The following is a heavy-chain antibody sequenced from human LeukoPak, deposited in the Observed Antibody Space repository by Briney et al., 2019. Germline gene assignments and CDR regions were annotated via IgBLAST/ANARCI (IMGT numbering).Heavy chain of an antibody. CDR1: GFSFTGYA. D-gene: IGHD4-17*01. CDR3: ARVGSAVTTFFDY. J-gene: IGHJ4*02. V-gene: IGHV3-66*01. Sequence: GGSLRLSCAASGFSFTGYAMSWVRQAPGKGLEWVSVIYTGGNTYYADSVKGRFTISRDSSKNTLYLQMNSLRAEDTAVYYCARVGSAVTTFFDYWGQGTLVTVSS. CDR2: IYTGGNT.